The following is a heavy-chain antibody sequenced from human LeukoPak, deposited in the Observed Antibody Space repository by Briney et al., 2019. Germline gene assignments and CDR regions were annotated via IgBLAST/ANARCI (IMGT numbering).Heavy chain of an antibody. CDR3: VTEFWYRFDY. CDR1: GFDFRRYN. V-gene: IGHV3-7*01. D-gene: IGHD3-3*01. Sequence: TGGSLRLSCITSGFDFRRYNMAWVRQAPGKGLEWLATFAWDESAIEYADSVRGRFTISRDNAKNSVHLQMTGLRAEDTAVYFCVTEFWYRFDYWGQGLLVTVSS. CDR2: FAWDESAI. J-gene: IGHJ4*02.